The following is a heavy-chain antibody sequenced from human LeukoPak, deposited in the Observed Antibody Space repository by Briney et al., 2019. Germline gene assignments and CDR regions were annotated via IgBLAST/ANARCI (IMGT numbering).Heavy chain of an antibody. V-gene: IGHV3-30*02. CDR1: GFTFSSSG. D-gene: IGHD6-13*01. J-gene: IGHJ4*02. Sequence: PGGSLRLSCAASGFTFSSSGMHWVRQAPGKGLEWLAFIRYDGSDKYYADSVKGRFTISRDNSKNTLFLQMSSLRPEDTAVYYCAKDSSVAAACRLGFDYWGQRTLVTVSS. CDR3: AKDSSVAAACRLGFDY. CDR2: IRYDGSDK.